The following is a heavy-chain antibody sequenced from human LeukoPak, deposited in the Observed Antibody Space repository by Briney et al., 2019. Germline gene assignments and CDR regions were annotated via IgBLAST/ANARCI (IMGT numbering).Heavy chain of an antibody. CDR1: GFTFDDYA. D-gene: IGHD3-22*01. CDR3: AKGGLYYYDSSGYFAY. Sequence: GRSLRLSCAASGFTFDDYAMHWVRQAPGKGLEWVSGISWNSGSIGYADSVKGRFTISRGNAKNSLYLQMNSLRAEDTALYYCAKGGLYYYDSSGYFAYWGQGTLVTVSS. V-gene: IGHV3-9*01. J-gene: IGHJ4*02. CDR2: ISWNSGSI.